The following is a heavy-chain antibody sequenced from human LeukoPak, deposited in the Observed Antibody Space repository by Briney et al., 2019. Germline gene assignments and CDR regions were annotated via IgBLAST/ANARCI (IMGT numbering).Heavy chain of an antibody. CDR2: IITGNGNT. CDR1: ASTFSTYA. CDR3: AREKYHRIGRFDRAYLDD. J-gene: IGHJ4*02. Sequence: ASVKVSCKASASTFSTYAIHWVRQAPGQGLEWMGWIITGNGNTKYSQGFQDRVTITRDTSASTVHMEVRGLRSEDMAVYYCAREKYHRIGRFDRAYLDDWGQGTLVTVSS. V-gene: IGHV1-3*03. D-gene: IGHD3-10*01.